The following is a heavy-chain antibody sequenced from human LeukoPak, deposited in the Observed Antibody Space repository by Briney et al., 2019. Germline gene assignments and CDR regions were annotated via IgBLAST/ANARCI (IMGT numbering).Heavy chain of an antibody. J-gene: IGHJ5*02. CDR1: GYTFTSNY. CDR2: INPSGGST. D-gene: IGHD1-20*01. CDR3: AREYNWTPFDP. Sequence: ASVKVSCKASGYTFTSNYMHWVRQAPGQGLEWMEIINPSGGSTSYAQKFQGRVTMTRDTSTSTVYMELSSLRSEDTAVYYCAREYNWTPFDPWGQGTLVTVSS. V-gene: IGHV1-46*01.